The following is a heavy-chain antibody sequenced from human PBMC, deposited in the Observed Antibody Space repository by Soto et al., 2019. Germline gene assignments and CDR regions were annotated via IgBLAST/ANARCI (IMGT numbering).Heavy chain of an antibody. D-gene: IGHD2-2*01. CDR2: TYYRSKWYN. J-gene: IGHJ5*02. Sequence: SQTLSLTCAISGDSVSSNSAAWNWIRQSPSRGLEWLGRTYYRSKWYNDYAVSVKSRITINPDTSKNQFSLQLNSVTPEDTAVHYCAREYCSSTSCHYNWFDPWGQGTLVTVSS. CDR1: GDSVSSNSAA. CDR3: AREYCSSTSCHYNWFDP. V-gene: IGHV6-1*01.